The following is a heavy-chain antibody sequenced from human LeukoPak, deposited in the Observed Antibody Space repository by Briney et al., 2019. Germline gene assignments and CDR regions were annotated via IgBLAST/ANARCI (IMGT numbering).Heavy chain of an antibody. V-gene: IGHV4-4*07. CDR1: GGSISSYY. Sequence: SETLSLTCTVSGGSISSYYWSWIRQPAGKGLEWIGRIYTSGSTNYNPSLKSRVTMSVDTSKNQSSLKLSSVTAADTAVYYCARSITIFGVVYGMDVWGQGTTVTVSS. J-gene: IGHJ6*02. CDR2: IYTSGST. D-gene: IGHD3-3*01. CDR3: ARSITIFGVVYGMDV.